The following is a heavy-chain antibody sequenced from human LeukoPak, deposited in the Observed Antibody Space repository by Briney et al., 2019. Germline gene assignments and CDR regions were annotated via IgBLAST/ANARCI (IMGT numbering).Heavy chain of an antibody. V-gene: IGHV3-53*01. CDR3: ARVRTFSSVAGTVDF. CDR1: GFSVSSTY. CDR2: IYSGGST. D-gene: IGHD6-19*01. J-gene: IGHJ4*02. Sequence: GGSLRLSCAVSGFSVSSTYMTWVRQAPGKGLEWATVIYSGGSTYYADSVKGRFSISRDNSKNTVYLQMNSLRAEDTAVYYCARVRTFSSVAGTVDFWGQGTLVTVSS.